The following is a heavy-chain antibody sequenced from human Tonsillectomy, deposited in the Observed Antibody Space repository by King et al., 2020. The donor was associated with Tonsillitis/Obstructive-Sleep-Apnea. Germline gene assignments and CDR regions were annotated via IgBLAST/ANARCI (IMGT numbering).Heavy chain of an antibody. CDR3: AKSIAARPHYYYYMDV. CDR1: GGTFSSYA. Sequence: QLVQSGAEVKKPGSSVKVSCKASGGTFSSYAISWVRQAPGQGLEWLGGIIPIFGTANYAQTFQGRVTITADESTSTAYMELSSLRSEDTAVYYCAKSIAARPHYYYYMDVWGKGTTVTVSS. V-gene: IGHV1-69*12. J-gene: IGHJ6*03. CDR2: IIPIFGTA. D-gene: IGHD6-6*01.